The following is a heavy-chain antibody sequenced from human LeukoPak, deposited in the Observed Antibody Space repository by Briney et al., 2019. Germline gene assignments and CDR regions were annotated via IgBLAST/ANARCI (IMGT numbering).Heavy chain of an antibody. Sequence: GESLKISCKGSGYSFTSYWIGWVRQMPGKGLEWMGIIYPGDSDTRYSPSFQGQVTISADESISTAYLQWSSLKASDTAMYYCARVRRFGELLHGYDAFDIWGQGTMVTVSS. J-gene: IGHJ3*02. V-gene: IGHV5-51*01. CDR2: IYPGDSDT. CDR3: ARVRRFGELLHGYDAFDI. D-gene: IGHD3-10*01. CDR1: GYSFTSYW.